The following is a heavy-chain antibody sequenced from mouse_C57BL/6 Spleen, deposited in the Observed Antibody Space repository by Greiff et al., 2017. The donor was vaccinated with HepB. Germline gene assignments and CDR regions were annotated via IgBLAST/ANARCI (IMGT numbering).Heavy chain of an antibody. Sequence: EVQLMESGAGLVKPGASLKLSCAASGFTFTSYAMSWVRQTPEKRLEWVAYISSGGDYTYYADKVKGRVTISRDNARNTLYLQMSSLKSEDSAMYYCTRLLRYAMDYWGQGTSVTVSS. J-gene: IGHJ4*01. D-gene: IGHD2-12*01. CDR1: GFTFTSYA. CDR3: TRLLRYAMDY. CDR2: ISSGGDYT. V-gene: IGHV5-9-1*02.